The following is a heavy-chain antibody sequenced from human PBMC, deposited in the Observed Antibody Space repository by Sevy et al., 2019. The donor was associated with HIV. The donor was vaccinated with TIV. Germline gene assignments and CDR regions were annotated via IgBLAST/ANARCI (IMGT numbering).Heavy chain of an antibody. CDR1: GFTFSGSA. V-gene: IGHV3-73*01. J-gene: IGHJ6*03. Sequence: GGSLRLSCAASGFTFSGSAMHWVRQASGKGLEWVGRIRSKANSYATAYAASVKGRFTISRDDSKNTAYLQMNSLKTEETAVYYCTRPQEYYYGSGSLNYMDVWGKGTTVTVSS. D-gene: IGHD3-10*01. CDR2: IRSKANSYAT. CDR3: TRPQEYYYGSGSLNYMDV.